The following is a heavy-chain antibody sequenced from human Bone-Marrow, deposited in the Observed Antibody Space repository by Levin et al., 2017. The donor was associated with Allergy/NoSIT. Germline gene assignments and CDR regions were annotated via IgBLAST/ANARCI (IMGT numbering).Heavy chain of an antibody. D-gene: IGHD2-15*01. Sequence: SCTASGFTFGDYAMSWVRQAPGKGLEWVGFIRSKAYGGTTEYAASVKGRFTISRDDSKSIAYLQMNSLKTEDTAVYYCTRDSCLGVVVVAATPGDGWGKGTTVTVSS. CDR1: GFTFGDYA. CDR3: TRDSCLGVVVVAATPGDG. CDR2: IRSKAYGGTT. J-gene: IGHJ6*04. V-gene: IGHV3-49*04.